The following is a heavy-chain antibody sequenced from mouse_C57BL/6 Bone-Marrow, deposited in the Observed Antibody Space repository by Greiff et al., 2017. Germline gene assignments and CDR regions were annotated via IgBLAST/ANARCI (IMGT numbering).Heavy chain of an antibody. CDR1: GYTFTDYY. CDR2: IFPGSGST. CDR3: ARENGYPAWFAY. V-gene: IGHV1-75*01. Sequence: QVQLKESGPELVKPGASVKISCKASGYTFTDYYINWVKQRPGEGLEWIGWIFPGSGSTYYNEKFKGKATLTVDKSSSTAYMLLSSLTSEDSAVYFCARENGYPAWFAYWGQGTLVTVSA. D-gene: IGHD2-2*01. J-gene: IGHJ3*01.